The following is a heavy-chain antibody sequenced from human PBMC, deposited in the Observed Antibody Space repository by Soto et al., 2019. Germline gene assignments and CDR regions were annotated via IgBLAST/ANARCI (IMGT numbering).Heavy chain of an antibody. Sequence: SETLSLTCTVSGGSISSYYWSWIRQPPGKGLEWIGYIYYSGSTNYNPSLKSRVTISVDTSKNQFSLKLSSVTAADTAVYYCAKDNLVGEIFGVVIRAPVGAFDIWGQGTMVTVSS. V-gene: IGHV4-59*12. D-gene: IGHD3-3*01. CDR1: GGSISSYY. CDR2: IYYSGST. J-gene: IGHJ3*02. CDR3: AKDNLVGEIFGVVIRAPVGAFDI.